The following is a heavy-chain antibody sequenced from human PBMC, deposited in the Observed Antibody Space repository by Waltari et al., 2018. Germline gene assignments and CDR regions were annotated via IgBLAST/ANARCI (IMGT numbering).Heavy chain of an antibody. J-gene: IGHJ6*03. V-gene: IGHV3-73*02. CDR3: TRTFSGDPALYYYYYMDV. CDR2: IRSKANSYAT. CDR1: GFTFSGSA. Sequence: EVQLVESGGGLVQPGGSLKLSCAASGFTFSGSAMHWVRPASGKGLGWVGRIRSKANSYATAYAASVKGRFTISRDDSKNTAYLQMNSLKTEDTAVYYCTRTFSGDPALYYYYYMDVWGKGTTVTVSS. D-gene: IGHD3-10*01.